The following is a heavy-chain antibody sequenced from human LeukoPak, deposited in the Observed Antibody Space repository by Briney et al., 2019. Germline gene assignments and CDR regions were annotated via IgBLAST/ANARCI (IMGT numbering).Heavy chain of an antibody. Sequence: ASVKVSCKASGYTFTSYAMHWVRQAPGQRLEWMGWISAYNGNTNYAQKLQGRVTMTTDTSTSTAYMELRSLRSDDTAVYYCARPDYGGNPGVVWGQGTLVTVSS. CDR3: ARPDYGGNPGVV. V-gene: IGHV1-18*01. D-gene: IGHD4-23*01. CDR2: ISAYNGNT. CDR1: GYTFTSYA. J-gene: IGHJ4*02.